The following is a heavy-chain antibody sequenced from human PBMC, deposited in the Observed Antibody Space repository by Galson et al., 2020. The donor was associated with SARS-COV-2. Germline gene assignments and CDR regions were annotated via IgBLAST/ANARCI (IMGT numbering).Heavy chain of an antibody. Sequence: SETLSLTCTVSGGSISSGPYYWSWIRQPAGKGLEWIGRIYKNGNTDYNPSLKSQVTISVDTSKNQFSLKLNSVTAADTAVYYCARGNSPCVTIVGVIIGTCGMDVWGQGTTVTVSS. CDR3: ARGNSPCVTIVGVIIGTCGMDV. D-gene: IGHD3-3*01. CDR2: IYKNGNT. CDR1: GGSISSGPYY. J-gene: IGHJ6*02. V-gene: IGHV4-61*02.